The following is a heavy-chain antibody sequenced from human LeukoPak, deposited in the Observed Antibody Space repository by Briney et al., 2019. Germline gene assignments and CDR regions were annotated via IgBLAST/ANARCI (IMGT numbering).Heavy chain of an antibody. V-gene: IGHV3-7*03. CDR1: GFSFSRYW. Sequence: GGSLRLSCAASGFSFSRYWMSWVRQAPGKGLEWVANIKQDGSEKNYVESVKGRFTISRDNAKNSLYLQTNSLRADDTAVYYCARGDSVLPSEIYDDNNYSIPWGQGTLVTVSS. CDR3: ARGDSVLPSEIYDDNNYSIP. D-gene: IGHD3-22*01. CDR2: IKQDGSEK. J-gene: IGHJ5*02.